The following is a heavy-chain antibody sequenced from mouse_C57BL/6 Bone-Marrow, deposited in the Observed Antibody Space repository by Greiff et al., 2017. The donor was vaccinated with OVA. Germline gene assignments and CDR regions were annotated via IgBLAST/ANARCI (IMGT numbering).Heavy chain of an antibody. J-gene: IGHJ3*01. Sequence: EVQRVESGGGLVQPGGSMKLSCVASGFTFSNYWMNWVRQSPEKGLEWVAQIRLKSDNYATHYAESVKGRFTISRDDSKSSVYLQMNNLRAEDTGIYYCTFGPREFAYWGQGTLVTVSA. CDR3: TFGPREFAY. CDR2: IRLKSDNYAT. V-gene: IGHV6-3*01. CDR1: GFTFSNYW.